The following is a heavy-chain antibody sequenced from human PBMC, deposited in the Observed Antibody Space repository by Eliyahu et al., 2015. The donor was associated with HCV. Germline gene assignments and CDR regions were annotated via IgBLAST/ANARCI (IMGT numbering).Heavy chain of an antibody. CDR3: ARPYYDSSLHQGGNDAFDI. CDR1: GYSFTSYW. Sequence: EVQLVQSGAEVKKPGESLKISCKGSGYSFTSYWIGWVRQMPGKGLXWMGIIYPGDSDTRYSPSFQGQXTISADKSISTAYLQWSSLKASDTAMYYCARPYYDSSLHQGGNDAFDIWGQGTMVTVSS. V-gene: IGHV5-51*01. CDR2: IYPGDSDT. J-gene: IGHJ3*02. D-gene: IGHD3-22*01.